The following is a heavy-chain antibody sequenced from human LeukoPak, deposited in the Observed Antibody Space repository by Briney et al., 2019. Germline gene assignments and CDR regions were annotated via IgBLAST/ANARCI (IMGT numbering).Heavy chain of an antibody. V-gene: IGHV4-34*01. D-gene: IGHD6-6*01. Sequence: SETLSLTCAVYGGSLSGYYWSWIRQPPGKGLEWIGEINHSGSTNYNPSLKSRVTISVHTSKNQFSLKLSSVTAADTAVYYCARGIAARSDWGQGTLVTVSS. CDR2: INHSGST. CDR1: GGSLSGYY. J-gene: IGHJ4*02. CDR3: ARGIAARSD.